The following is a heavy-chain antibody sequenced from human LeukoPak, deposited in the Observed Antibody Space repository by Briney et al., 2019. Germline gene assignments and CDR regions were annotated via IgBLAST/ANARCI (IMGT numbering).Heavy chain of an antibody. CDR1: GYTFTSYG. Sequence: ASVKVSCKASGYTFTSYGISWVRQAPGQGLEWMGWISAYNGNTHYAQKLQGRVTMTTDTSTGTVYMELRSLRSDDTAVYYCARGPEYCSGGSCYSWWYMDVWGKGTTVTISS. J-gene: IGHJ6*03. V-gene: IGHV1-18*01. D-gene: IGHD2-15*01. CDR2: ISAYNGNT. CDR3: ARGPEYCSGGSCYSWWYMDV.